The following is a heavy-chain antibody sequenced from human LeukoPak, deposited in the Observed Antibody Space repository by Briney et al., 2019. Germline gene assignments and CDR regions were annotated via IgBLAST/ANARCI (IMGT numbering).Heavy chain of an antibody. CDR3: ARGREISGLDY. CDR2: INHSGST. D-gene: IGHD3-16*02. J-gene: IGHJ4*02. Sequence: SETLSLTCAVYGGSFSGYYWSWIRQPPGKGLEWIGEINHSGSTNYNPSLKSRVTISVDTSENQFSLKLSSVTAADTAVYYCARGREISGLDYWGQGTLVTVSS. CDR1: GGSFSGYY. V-gene: IGHV4-34*01.